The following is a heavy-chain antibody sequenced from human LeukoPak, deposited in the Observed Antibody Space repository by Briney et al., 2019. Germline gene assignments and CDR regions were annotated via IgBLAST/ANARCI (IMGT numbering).Heavy chain of an antibody. Sequence: GGSLRLSCAASGFSFGSYWVHWVRQAPGKGLVWVSRIYNDGSKMTYADSVKGRFTISRDNAKNTVYLQMNSLRAEDTALYHCARETLPALNYYGSGSYYKASYGMDVWGQGTTVTVSS. V-gene: IGHV3-74*01. CDR3: ARETLPALNYYGSGSYYKASYGMDV. CDR1: GFSFGSYW. CDR2: IYNDGSKM. J-gene: IGHJ6*02. D-gene: IGHD3-10*01.